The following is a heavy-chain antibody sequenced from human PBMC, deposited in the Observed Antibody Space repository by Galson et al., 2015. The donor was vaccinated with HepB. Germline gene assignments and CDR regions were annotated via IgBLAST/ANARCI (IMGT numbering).Heavy chain of an antibody. J-gene: IGHJ6*02. Sequence: SVKVSCKASGGTFSSYAISWVRQAPGQGLEWMGRIIPILGIANYAQKFQGRVTITADKSTSTAYMELSSLRSEDTAVYYCARDWREYYCDSSGYLDVWGQGTTVTVSS. CDR1: GGTFSSYA. CDR2: IIPILGIA. V-gene: IGHV1-69*04. D-gene: IGHD3-22*01. CDR3: ARDWREYYCDSSGYLDV.